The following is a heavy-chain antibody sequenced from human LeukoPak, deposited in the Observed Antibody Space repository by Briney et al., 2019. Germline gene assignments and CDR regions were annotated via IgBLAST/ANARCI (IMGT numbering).Heavy chain of an antibody. CDR2: IKSKTDGGTT. J-gene: IGHJ6*03. Sequence: GGSLRLSCAASGFTFSNSWMSWVRQAPGKGLEWVGRIKSKTDGGTTDYAAPVKGRFTISRDKSKNTLYLQMNSLKTEDTGVYYCTTVTGYYSRCYNYYYMDVWGKGTTVTVSS. CDR1: GFTFSNSW. CDR3: TTVTGYYSRCYNYYYMDV. D-gene: IGHD3-9*01. V-gene: IGHV3-15*01.